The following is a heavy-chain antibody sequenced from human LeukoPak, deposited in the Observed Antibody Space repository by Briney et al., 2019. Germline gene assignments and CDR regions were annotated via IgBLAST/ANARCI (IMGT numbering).Heavy chain of an antibody. V-gene: IGHV3-48*01. CDR1: GFTFSSYT. CDR2: ISSSSSTT. D-gene: IGHD6-13*01. CDR3: AKAVVRGIAAAGTPFDY. Sequence: PGGSLRLSCAASGFTFSSYTMNWVRQAPGKGLEWISYISSSSSTTYYADSVKGRFTISRDNSKNTLYLQMNSLRAEDTAVYYCAKAVVRGIAAAGTPFDYWGQGTLVTVSS. J-gene: IGHJ4*02.